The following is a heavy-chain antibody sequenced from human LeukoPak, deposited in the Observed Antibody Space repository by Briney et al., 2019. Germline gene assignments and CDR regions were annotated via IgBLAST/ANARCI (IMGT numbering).Heavy chain of an antibody. CDR1: GFTFSGYS. CDR3: AAWGSGNY. V-gene: IGHV3-7*03. D-gene: IGHD7-27*01. Sequence: AGGSLRLSCAASGFTFSGYSLTWIRQAPGKGLEWVANTNQDGSQKYYVDSVRGRFTISRDNAEKLFHLQINSLRVEDTAIYYCAAWGSGNYWGQGTLVTVSS. J-gene: IGHJ4*02. CDR2: TNQDGSQK.